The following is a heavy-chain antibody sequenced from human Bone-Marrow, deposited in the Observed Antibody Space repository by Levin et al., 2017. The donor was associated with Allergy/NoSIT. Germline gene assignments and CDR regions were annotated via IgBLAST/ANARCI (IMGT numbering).Heavy chain of an antibody. CDR2: INHSGST. V-gene: IGHV4-34*01. Sequence: SQTLSLTCAVYGGSFSGYYWSWIRQPPGKGLEWIGEINHSGSTNYNPSLKSRVTISVDTSKNQFSLKLSSVTAADTAVYYCARVWVLQYGSGEFDYWGQGTLVTVSS. J-gene: IGHJ4*02. CDR1: GGSFSGYY. D-gene: IGHD3-10*01. CDR3: ARVWVLQYGSGEFDY.